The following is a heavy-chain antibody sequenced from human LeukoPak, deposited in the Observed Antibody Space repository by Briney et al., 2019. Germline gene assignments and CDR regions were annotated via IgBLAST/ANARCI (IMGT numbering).Heavy chain of an antibody. CDR1: GFSSSNYV. D-gene: IGHD6-13*01. V-gene: IGHV3-23*01. J-gene: IGHJ4*02. CDR2: ISGSGGST. CDR3: AKDSSTSSYYFDY. Sequence: ATLRLSCAASGFSSSNYVMRWVRAAPGEGVGWVSGISGSGGSTYYAESVKGRFPISRDNSKNWLYLQMNSLRAEDTAVYYCAKDSSTSSYYFDYRGQGTLVTVSS.